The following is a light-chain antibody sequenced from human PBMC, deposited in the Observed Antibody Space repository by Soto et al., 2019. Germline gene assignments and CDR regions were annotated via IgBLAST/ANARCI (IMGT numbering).Light chain of an antibody. CDR1: SSDVGGYNF. CDR2: EVT. Sequence: QSALTQPPSASGSPGQSVTISCTGTSSDVGGYNFVSWYQQHPGKAPKLMIYEVTKRPSGVPDRFSGFKSGNTASLTVSGLQADDEADYYCSSYTGSNNYVFGTGTKLTVL. J-gene: IGLJ1*01. V-gene: IGLV2-8*01. CDR3: SSYTGSNNYV.